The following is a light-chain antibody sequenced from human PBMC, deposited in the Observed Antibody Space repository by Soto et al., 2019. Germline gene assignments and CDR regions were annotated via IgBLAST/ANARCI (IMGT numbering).Light chain of an antibody. Sequence: QSVLTQPPSASGSPGQSVTFSCTGTSSDVGTYGYVSWYQQYPGKAPKLLIYGVTRRPSGVPDRFSGSKSGNTAALTVSGLQAEDEADYYCSSYTTSHTYVFGTGTKVTVL. V-gene: IGLV2-8*01. CDR1: SSDVGTYGY. J-gene: IGLJ1*01. CDR3: SSYTTSHTYV. CDR2: GVT.